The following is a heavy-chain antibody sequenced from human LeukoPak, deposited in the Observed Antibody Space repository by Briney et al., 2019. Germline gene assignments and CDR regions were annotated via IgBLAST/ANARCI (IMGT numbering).Heavy chain of an antibody. V-gene: IGHV4-34*01. J-gene: IGHJ4*02. CDR3: ARGRSTVTTRIDY. CDR2: INHSGST. CDR1: GGSFSGYY. D-gene: IGHD4-11*01. Sequence: PSETLSLTCAVYGGSFSGYYWSWIRQPPGKGLEWIGEINHSGSTNYNPSLKSRVTISVDTSKNQFSLKLSSVTAADTAVYYCARGRSTVTTRIDYWGQGTLVTVSS.